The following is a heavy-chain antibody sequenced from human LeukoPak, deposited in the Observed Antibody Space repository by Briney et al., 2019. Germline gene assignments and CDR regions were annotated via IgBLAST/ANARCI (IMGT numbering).Heavy chain of an antibody. J-gene: IGHJ4*02. CDR1: GFSFSSYA. V-gene: IGHV3-23*03. CDR2: IFGAGKNTT. Sequence: PGGSLRLSCAASGFSFSSYAMNWVRQAPGKGLEWGSIIFGAGKNTTYYADSVKARFTVSRDNSKNTLYLQMTNLRPEDTAKYYCAKRNTMIRGGPSFDYWGQGILVAVSS. CDR3: AKRNTMIRGGPSFDY. D-gene: IGHD3-10*01.